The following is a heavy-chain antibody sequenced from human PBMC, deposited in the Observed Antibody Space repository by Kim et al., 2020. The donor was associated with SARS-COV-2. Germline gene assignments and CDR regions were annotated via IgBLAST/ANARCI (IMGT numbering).Heavy chain of an antibody. J-gene: IGHJ4*02. CDR1: GFTFSSYG. CDR2: ISYDGSNK. CDR3: AKWAVAGQPVIDY. Sequence: GGSLRLSCAASGFTFSSYGMHWVRQAPGKGLEWVAVISYDGSNKYYADSVKGRFTISRDNSKNTLYLQMNSLRAEDTAVYYCAKWAVAGQPVIDYWGQGTLVTVSS. V-gene: IGHV3-30*18. D-gene: IGHD6-19*01.